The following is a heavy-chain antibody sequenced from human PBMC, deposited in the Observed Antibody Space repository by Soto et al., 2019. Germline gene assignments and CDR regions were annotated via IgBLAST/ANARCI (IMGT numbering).Heavy chain of an antibody. CDR3: ALGDIAAAGADY. V-gene: IGHV4-31*03. J-gene: IGHJ4*02. CDR2: IYYSGST. Sequence: QVQLQESGPGLVKPSQTLSLTCTVSGGSISSSGYYWSWIRQHPGKGLEWIGYIYYSGSTYYNPSLKSRVTISVDTSKNQFSLKLSSVTAADTAVYYCALGDIAAAGADYWGQGTLVTVSS. CDR1: GGSISSSGYY. D-gene: IGHD6-13*01.